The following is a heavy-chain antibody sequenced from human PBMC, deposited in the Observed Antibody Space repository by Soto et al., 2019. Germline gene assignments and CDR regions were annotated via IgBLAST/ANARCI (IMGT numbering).Heavy chain of an antibody. CDR3: AREGPGGGYSYGSNYFDY. Sequence: ASVKVSCKASGYTFTSYGISWVRQAPGQGLEWMGWISAYNGNTNYAQKLQGRVTMTTDTSTSTAYMELRSLRSDDTAVYYCAREGPGGGYSYGSNYFDYWGQGTLVTVSS. J-gene: IGHJ4*02. V-gene: IGHV1-18*01. CDR1: GYTFTSYG. D-gene: IGHD5-18*01. CDR2: ISAYNGNT.